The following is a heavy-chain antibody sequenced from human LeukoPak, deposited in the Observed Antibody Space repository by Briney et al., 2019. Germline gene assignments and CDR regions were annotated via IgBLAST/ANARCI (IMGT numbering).Heavy chain of an antibody. V-gene: IGHV3-23*01. CDR3: AKQGSTKTTVTTGGGWFDP. Sequence: GGSLRLSCAASGFTFSSYAMSWVRQAPGKGLEWVSAISGSGGSTYYADSVKGRFTISRDTSKNTLYLQMNSLRAEDTAVYYCAKQGSTKTTVTTGGGWFDPWGQGTLVTVSS. D-gene: IGHD4-17*01. CDR2: ISGSGGST. CDR1: GFTFSSYA. J-gene: IGHJ5*02.